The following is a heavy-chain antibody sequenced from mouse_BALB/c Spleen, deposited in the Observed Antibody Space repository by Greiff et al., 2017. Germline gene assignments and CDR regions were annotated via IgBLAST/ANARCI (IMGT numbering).Heavy chain of an antibody. D-gene: IGHD2-1*01. CDR2: ISYSGST. Sequence: EVKLQESGPSLVKPSQTLSLTCSVTGDSITSGYWNWIRKFPGNKLEYMGYISYSGSTYYNPSLKSRISITRDTSKNQYYLQLNSVTTEDTATYYCARRDYGINYFDYWGQGTTLTVSS. V-gene: IGHV3-8*02. CDR1: GDSITSGY. J-gene: IGHJ2*01. CDR3: ARRDYGINYFDY.